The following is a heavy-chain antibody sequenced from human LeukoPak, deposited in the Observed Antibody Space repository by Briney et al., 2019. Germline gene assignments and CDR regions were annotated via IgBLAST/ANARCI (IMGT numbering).Heavy chain of an antibody. Sequence: SETLFLTCTVSGVSTSSNYWSWIRQPPGKGLEWKGLEWVGCIHYNGDTNYNPSLKSRVTISLDTSKSQLSLTLSSLTAADTAVYFCAGYDHSNYLAYWGQGILVTVSS. CDR2: IHYNGDT. V-gene: IGHV4-59*13. CDR1: GVSTSSNY. D-gene: IGHD4-11*01. CDR3: AGYDHSNYLAY. J-gene: IGHJ4*02.